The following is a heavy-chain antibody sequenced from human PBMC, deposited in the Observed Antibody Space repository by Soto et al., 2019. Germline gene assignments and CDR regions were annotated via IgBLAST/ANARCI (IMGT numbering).Heavy chain of an antibody. J-gene: IGHJ4*02. CDR2: ISWDGRTT. CDR1: GVTFEDYT. CDR3: ATAFAVQLWSRFDY. V-gene: IGHV3-43*01. Sequence: GGSLRLSCAASGVTFEDYTMHWVRQPPGKGLEWISLISWDGRTTYYVDSVRGRFTISRDNSKNSLYLQMSSLRSEDTALYYCATAFAVQLWSRFDYWGQGTLVTVSS. D-gene: IGHD1-1*01.